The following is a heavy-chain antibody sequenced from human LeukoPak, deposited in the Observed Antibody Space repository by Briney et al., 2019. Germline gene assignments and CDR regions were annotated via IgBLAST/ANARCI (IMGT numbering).Heavy chain of an antibody. CDR2: IYSSGSI. Sequence: PSENLSLTCTVSGGSISSYYWSWIRQPPGKGREWIGYIYSSGSIKYNPSLKSRVTISVDTSKNQYSLKLSSVTAADTAVYYCARRIAGYFDYWGQGTLVTVSS. V-gene: IGHV4-59*08. D-gene: IGHD1-20*01. CDR3: ARRIAGYFDY. CDR1: GGSISSYY. J-gene: IGHJ4*02.